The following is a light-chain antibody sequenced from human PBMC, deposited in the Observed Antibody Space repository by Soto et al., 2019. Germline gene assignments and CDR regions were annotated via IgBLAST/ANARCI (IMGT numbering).Light chain of an antibody. V-gene: IGKV3-20*01. CDR2: GSS. J-gene: IGKJ2*01. Sequence: EVVLTQSPGTLSLSPGERVTLSCRASQSVSNKYLAWYRQKPGQAPRLLIFGSSDRATGIPDRFSGSGSGTDFTLTISRLEPEDFAVYYCQQYGSSPPYTFGQGTKLEIK. CDR1: QSVSNKY. CDR3: QQYGSSPPYT.